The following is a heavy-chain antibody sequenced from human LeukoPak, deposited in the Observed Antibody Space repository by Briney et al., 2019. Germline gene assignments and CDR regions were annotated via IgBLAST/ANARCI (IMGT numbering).Heavy chain of an antibody. Sequence: SETLSLTCTVSGGSISIHYWSWIRQPPGKGREWIGNTYNSGSTNYTPSLKSRVTISVDTSKNHFSLRLSSVTAADTAMYYCAREYRVSSWYELGGGFDYWGQGTLVTVSS. CDR2: TYNSGST. CDR3: AREYRVSSWYELGGGFDY. D-gene: IGHD6-13*01. CDR1: GGSISIHY. V-gene: IGHV4-59*11. J-gene: IGHJ4*02.